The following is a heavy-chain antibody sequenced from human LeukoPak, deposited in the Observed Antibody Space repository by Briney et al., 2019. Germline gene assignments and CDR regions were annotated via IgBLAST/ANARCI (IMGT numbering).Heavy chain of an antibody. J-gene: IGHJ5*02. V-gene: IGHV4-39*07. CDR3: ARCITGTPNWFDP. CDR1: GGSISSSSYY. CDR2: IYYSGST. Sequence: SETLSLTCTVSGGSISSSSYYWGWIRQPPGKGLEWIGSIYYSGSTYYNPSLKSRVTISVDTSKNQFSLKLSSVTAADTAVYYCARCITGTPNWFDPWGQGTLVTVSS. D-gene: IGHD1-20*01.